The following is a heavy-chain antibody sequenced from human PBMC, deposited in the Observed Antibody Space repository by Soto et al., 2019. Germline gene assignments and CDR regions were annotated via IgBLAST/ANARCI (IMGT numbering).Heavy chain of an antibody. CDR3: ASGSDSSTHTYYDFWSGYYPTSAFDY. CDR1: GFTVSSNY. D-gene: IGHD3-3*01. CDR2: IYSGGST. J-gene: IGHJ4*02. V-gene: IGHV3-66*01. Sequence: EVQLVESGGGLVQPGGSLRLSCAASGFTVSSNYMSWVRQAPGKGLEWVSVIYSGGSTYYADSVKGRFTISRDNSKNTLYLQMNSLRAEDTAVYYCASGSDSSTHTYYDFWSGYYPTSAFDYWGQGTLVTVSS.